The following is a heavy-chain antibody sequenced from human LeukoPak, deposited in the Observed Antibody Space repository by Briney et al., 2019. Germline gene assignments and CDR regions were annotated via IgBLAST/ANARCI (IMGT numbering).Heavy chain of an antibody. CDR2: INPNSGGT. D-gene: IGHD6-13*01. Sequence: ASVKVSCKASGYTFTGYYLHWVRQAPGQGLEWMGWINPNSGGTSYAQKFQGWVTMTRDTSISTASMELSSLRSEDTAVYYCASNSGYSSSWYASYYYYGMDVWGQGTLVTVSS. J-gene: IGHJ6*02. V-gene: IGHV1-2*04. CDR3: ASNSGYSSSWYASYYYYGMDV. CDR1: GYTFTGYY.